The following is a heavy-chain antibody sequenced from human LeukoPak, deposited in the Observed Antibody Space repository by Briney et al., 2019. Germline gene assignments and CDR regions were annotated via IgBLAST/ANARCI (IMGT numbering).Heavy chain of an antibody. CDR1: GGTFSSYA. V-gene: IGHV1-69*01. CDR3: ARDIMHYGDPDAFDI. CDR2: IIPIFGTA. D-gene: IGHD4-17*01. Sequence: ASVKDSCKDSGGTFSSYAISRVRQAPGQGLEWMGEIIPIFGTANYAQKFQGSVTITADESPSTAYMELSSLRSEDTAVYYCARDIMHYGDPDAFDIWGQGTMVTVSS. J-gene: IGHJ3*02.